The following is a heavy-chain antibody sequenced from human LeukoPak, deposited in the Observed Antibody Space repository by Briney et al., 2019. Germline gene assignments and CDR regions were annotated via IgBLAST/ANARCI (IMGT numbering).Heavy chain of an antibody. V-gene: IGHV1-2*02. CDR3: ARDRSSLYNGNYAF. J-gene: IGHJ4*02. CDR2: VNPHSGGT. D-gene: IGHD5-12*01. Sequence: AASVKVSFKASGYTFTTYTMHWERQAPGQGLEFMGWVNPHSGGTSYAAKFRGRVTLTRDTSTTTSYMDLSSLTSDDTAVYYCARDRSSLYNGNYAFWGQGTLVTVSS. CDR1: GYTFTTYT.